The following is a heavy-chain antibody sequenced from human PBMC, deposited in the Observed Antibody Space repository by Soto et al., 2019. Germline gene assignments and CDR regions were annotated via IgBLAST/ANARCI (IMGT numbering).Heavy chain of an antibody. D-gene: IGHD5-12*01. CDR1: GFTFSSYA. CDR3: AKVRGGDIVATTSLDCFDY. Sequence: GGSLRLSCAASGFTFSSYAMSWVRQAPGKGLEWVSAISGSGGSTYYADSVKGRFTISRDNSKNTLYLQMNSLRAEDTAVYYCAKVRGGDIVATTSLDCFDYWAQGTLVTVSS. J-gene: IGHJ4*02. V-gene: IGHV3-23*01. CDR2: ISGSGGST.